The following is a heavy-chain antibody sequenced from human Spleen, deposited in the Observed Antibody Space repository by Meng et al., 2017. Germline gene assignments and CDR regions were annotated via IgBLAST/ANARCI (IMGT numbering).Heavy chain of an antibody. V-gene: IGHV4-31*03. CDR1: GGSISSGTYY. CDR3: ARYVFDSSSLYSNWFDP. Sequence: QLQLQESGPGVVKPSQTLSLTCPVSGGSISSGTYYWGWIRQLPGKGLEWIAYIHYSGSTYYSPSLKSRVTISVDTSKNQLSLKLSSMTAADTAVYYCARYVFDSSSLYSNWFDPWGQGTLVTVSS. CDR2: IHYSGST. D-gene: IGHD3-22*01. J-gene: IGHJ5*02.